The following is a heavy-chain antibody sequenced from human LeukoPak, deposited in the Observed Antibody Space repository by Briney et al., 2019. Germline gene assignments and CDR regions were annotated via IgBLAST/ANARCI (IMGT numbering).Heavy chain of an antibody. CDR1: GGSFSGYY. V-gene: IGHV4-34*01. CDR3: ARHLRIYQLFSRRFDP. D-gene: IGHD2-2*01. CDR2: INHSGST. Sequence: SETLSLTCAVYGGSFSGYYWSWIRQPPGKGLEWIGEINHSGSTNYNPSLKSRVTISVDTSKNQFSLKLSSVTAADTAVYYCARHLRIYQLFSRRFDPWGQGTLVTVSS. J-gene: IGHJ5*02.